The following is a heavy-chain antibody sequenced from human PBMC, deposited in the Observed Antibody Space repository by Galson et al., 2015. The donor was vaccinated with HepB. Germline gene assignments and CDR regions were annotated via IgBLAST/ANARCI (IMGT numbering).Heavy chain of an antibody. CDR2: ISGINGNT. J-gene: IGHJ3*01. CDR1: GYPFKFYG. D-gene: IGHD1-26*01. Sequence: SVKVSCKASGYPFKFYGVTWVRQAPGQGLEWMGWISGINGNTKYAPNVQGRVTMTIDTSTATANMEMTSLRFDDTAIYYCARAPGFESWEGQFHDAFNLWGQGTLVTVSS. CDR3: ARAPGFESWEGQFHDAFNL. V-gene: IGHV1-18*01.